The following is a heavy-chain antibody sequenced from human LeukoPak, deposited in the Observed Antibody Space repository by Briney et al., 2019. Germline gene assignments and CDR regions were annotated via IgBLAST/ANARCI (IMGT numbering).Heavy chain of an antibody. V-gene: IGHV1-69*13. CDR2: IIPIFGTA. Sequence: SVKVSCKASGGTFSSYAISWVRQAPGQGLEWMGGIIPIFGTANYAQKFQGRVTITADESTSTAYIELSSLRSEDTAVYYCARKYNWNGGFDYWGQGTLVTVSS. J-gene: IGHJ4*02. CDR1: GGTFSSYA. CDR3: ARKYNWNGGFDY. D-gene: IGHD1-1*01.